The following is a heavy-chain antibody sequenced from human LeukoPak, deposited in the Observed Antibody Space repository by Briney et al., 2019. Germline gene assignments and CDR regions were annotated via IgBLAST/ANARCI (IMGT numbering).Heavy chain of an antibody. J-gene: IGHJ3*02. Sequence: LETLSLTCTVSGGSISGYYWTWIRQPPGKGLEWIGEINYSGGTNYHPSLKSRVTISVDKSKNQFSLKLSSVTAADTAVYYCARFRDFWSGYYGNDAFDIWGQGTMVTVSS. CDR2: INYSGGT. CDR1: GGSISGYY. CDR3: ARFRDFWSGYYGNDAFDI. V-gene: IGHV4-34*01. D-gene: IGHD3-3*01.